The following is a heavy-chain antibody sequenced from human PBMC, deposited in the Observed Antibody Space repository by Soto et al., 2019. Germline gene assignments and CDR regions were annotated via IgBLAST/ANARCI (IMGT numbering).Heavy chain of an antibody. CDR3: ARGPRVTMIVVVMSTKPDHWFDP. CDR2: IYHSGST. Sequence: LSLTCAVSSGSISSSNWWSWVRQPPGKGLEWIGEIYHSGSTNYNPSLKSRGTISVDTSKNQFSLKLSSVTAADTAVYYCARGPRVTMIVVVMSTKPDHWFDPWGQGTLVTVSS. J-gene: IGHJ5*02. CDR1: SGSISSSNW. D-gene: IGHD3-22*01. V-gene: IGHV4-4*02.